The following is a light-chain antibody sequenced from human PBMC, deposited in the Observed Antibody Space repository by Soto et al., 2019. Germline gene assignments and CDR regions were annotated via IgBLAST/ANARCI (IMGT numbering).Light chain of an antibody. CDR3: QQYGNSPIT. Sequence: IVMTQSPATLSLSHGERATLSCRASQSVSSNLAWYQQKPGQAPRLLIYDASSRATGIPDRFSGSGSGTDFTLTISRLEPEDFAVYYCQQYGNSPITFGQGTRLEIK. CDR1: QSVSSN. CDR2: DAS. J-gene: IGKJ5*01. V-gene: IGKV3-20*01.